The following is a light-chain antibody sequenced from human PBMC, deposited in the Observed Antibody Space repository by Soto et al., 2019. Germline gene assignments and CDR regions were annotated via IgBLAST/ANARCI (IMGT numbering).Light chain of an antibody. J-gene: IGKJ4*01. CDR3: LQYGSSPVT. V-gene: IGKV3-20*01. CDR1: QSVSSSY. CDR2: GAS. Sequence: EIVLTQSPGTLSLSPGERATLSCRASQSVSSSYLAWYQQKPGQAPRLLIYGASSRATGIPDRFSGSGSGTHFTVTISRLEPEEFAVYYCLQYGSSPVTYGGGTKVEIK.